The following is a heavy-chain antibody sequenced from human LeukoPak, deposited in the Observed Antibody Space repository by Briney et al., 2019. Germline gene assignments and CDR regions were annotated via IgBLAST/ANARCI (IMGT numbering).Heavy chain of an antibody. D-gene: IGHD3-22*01. V-gene: IGHV4-38-2*02. CDR2: ISYSGNT. CDR3: ACLTTADAFDI. J-gene: IGHJ3*02. CDR1: GYSISTGYY. Sequence: PSETLSLTCTVSGYSISTGYYWGWIRQPPGKGLEWTGSISYSGNTYYNPSLNSRVTISVDTSKNQFSLKLSSVTAADTAVYYCACLTTADAFDIWGEGTMVTVSS.